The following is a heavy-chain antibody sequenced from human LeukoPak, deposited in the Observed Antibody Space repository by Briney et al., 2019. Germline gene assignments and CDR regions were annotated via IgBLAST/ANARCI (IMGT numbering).Heavy chain of an antibody. Sequence: QPGGSLRLSCAASGFTFSSYEMNWVRQAPGKGLEWVSYIGSSGRSIYYADSVKGRFTISRDNAKNSLYLQMNSLRAEDTAVYYCARLYSSSSGRAFDIWGQGTMVTVSS. CDR2: IGSSGRSI. D-gene: IGHD6-6*01. J-gene: IGHJ3*02. CDR1: GFTFSSYE. V-gene: IGHV3-48*03. CDR3: ARLYSSSSGRAFDI.